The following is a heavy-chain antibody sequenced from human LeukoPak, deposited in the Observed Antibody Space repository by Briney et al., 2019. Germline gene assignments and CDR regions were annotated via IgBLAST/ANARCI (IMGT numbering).Heavy chain of an antibody. V-gene: IGHV1-2*02. CDR1: GYTFTGYD. Sequence: GGSVRVSCTASGYTFTGYDMHWVRQAPGQGLEWVAWISPNSGGTNYAQTFQGRFTITRDNSKSTAYMQMNSLRADDTAVYYCARGGGIVGATYHYFDYWGQGTLVTVSS. CDR2: ISPNSGGT. CDR3: ARGGGIVGATYHYFDY. D-gene: IGHD1-26*01. J-gene: IGHJ4*02.